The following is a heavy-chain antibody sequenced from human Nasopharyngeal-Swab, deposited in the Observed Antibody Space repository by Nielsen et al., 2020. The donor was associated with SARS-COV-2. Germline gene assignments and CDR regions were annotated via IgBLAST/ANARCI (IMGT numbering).Heavy chain of an antibody. CDR3: ASLTSRRRSYYYDSSGYAFDI. CDR2: IYYSGST. Sequence: SETLSLTCTVSGGSISSYYWSWIRQPPGKGLEWIGYIYYSGSTNYNPSLKSRVTISVDTSKNQFSLKLSSVTAADTAVYYCASLTSRRRSYYYDSSGYAFDIWGQGTMVTVSS. J-gene: IGHJ3*02. CDR1: GGSISSYY. V-gene: IGHV4-59*01. D-gene: IGHD3-22*01.